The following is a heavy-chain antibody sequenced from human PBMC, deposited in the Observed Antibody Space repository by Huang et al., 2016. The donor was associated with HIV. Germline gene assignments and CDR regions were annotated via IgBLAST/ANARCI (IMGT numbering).Heavy chain of an antibody. D-gene: IGHD3-16*01. CDR3: AMSLRYQYDSRSYWGRYFDY. CDR2: IIPLCRAP. CDR1: GGSFSDQI. V-gene: IGHV1-69*01. Sequence: QVQLEQSGPAVRKPGSSVKVSCQASGGSFSDQIISWVRQAPGQRFDWMGGIIPLCRAPAYAQEFKGRVTMTADESTATIYMELNSLTSEDTAVYYCAMSLRYQYDSRSYWGRYFDYWGQGTLVTVSS. J-gene: IGHJ4*02.